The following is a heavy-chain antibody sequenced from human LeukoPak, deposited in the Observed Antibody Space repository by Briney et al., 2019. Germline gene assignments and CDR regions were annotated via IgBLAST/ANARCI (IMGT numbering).Heavy chain of an antibody. V-gene: IGHV3-21*01. D-gene: IGHD5-18*01. CDR3: ARAPIHLWFAIPDY. CDR2: IASSSTYI. Sequence: GGSLRLSCAASGFTFSSYSMHWVRQAPGKGLECVSSIASSSTYIYYADSVKGRFTISRDNAKNSLYLQMNSLRAEDTAVYYCARAPIHLWFAIPDYWGQGTLVTVSS. CDR1: GFTFSSYS. J-gene: IGHJ4*02.